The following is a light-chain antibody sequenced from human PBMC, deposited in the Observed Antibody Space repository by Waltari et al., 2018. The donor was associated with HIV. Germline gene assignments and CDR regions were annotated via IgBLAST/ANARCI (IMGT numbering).Light chain of an antibody. Sequence: DIQMAQSPSLLSASVGDSVSITCRASQTVTNKVNWYQQKPGKAPQVLIYDASTLQSGIPSRCRGGGSGTDFTLTITSLQLDDFATYFCQQSYSSPLTFGPGTKVDIK. CDR1: QTVTNK. CDR3: QQSYSSPLT. J-gene: IGKJ3*01. CDR2: DAS. V-gene: IGKV1-39*01.